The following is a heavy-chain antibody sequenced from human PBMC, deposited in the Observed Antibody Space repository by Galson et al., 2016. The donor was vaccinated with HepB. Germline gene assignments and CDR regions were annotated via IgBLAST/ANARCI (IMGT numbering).Heavy chain of an antibody. CDR3: ARVLSPGINYGGTGLDV. J-gene: IGHJ6*04. D-gene: IGHD4-17*01. CDR1: GFTFSSYD. CDR2: IGIAGDT. V-gene: IGHV3-13*01. Sequence: SLRLSCAASGFTFSSYDMHWVRQATGKGLEWVSAIGIAGDTYYPGSVKGRFTISRENAENSLYLQMNSLRAGDTAVYYCARVLSPGINYGGTGLDVWGKGTTVTVSS.